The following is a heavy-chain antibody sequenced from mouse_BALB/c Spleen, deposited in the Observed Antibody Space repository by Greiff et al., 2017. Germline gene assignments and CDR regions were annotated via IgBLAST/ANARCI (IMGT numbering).Heavy chain of an antibody. Sequence: QVQLKESGPSLVQPSQSLSITCTVSGFSLTSYGVHWVRQPPGKGLEWLGVIWAGGSTNYNSALMSRLSISKDNSKSQVFLKMNSLQTDDTAMYYCARENYDQGRAMDYWGQGTSVTVSS. J-gene: IGHJ4*01. D-gene: IGHD2-4*01. CDR1: GFSLTSYG. V-gene: IGHV2-9*02. CDR2: IWAGGST. CDR3: ARENYDQGRAMDY.